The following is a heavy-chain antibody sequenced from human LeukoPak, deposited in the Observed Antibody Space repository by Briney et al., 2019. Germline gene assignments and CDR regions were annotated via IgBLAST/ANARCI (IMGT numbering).Heavy chain of an antibody. D-gene: IGHD6-6*01. CDR3: ARAWGRSSSTDFDY. V-gene: IGHV3-53*01. Sequence: GGSLRHSCAASGFSVSSNYMSWVRQAPGKGLEWVSVIYSGGSTYYADSVKGRFTISRDNFKNTLYLQMNSLRAEDTAVYYCARAWGRSSSTDFDYWGQGTLVTVSS. CDR1: GFSVSSNY. CDR2: IYSGGST. J-gene: IGHJ4*02.